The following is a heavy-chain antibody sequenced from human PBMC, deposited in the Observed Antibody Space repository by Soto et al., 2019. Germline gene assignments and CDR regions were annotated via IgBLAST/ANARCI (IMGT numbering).Heavy chain of an antibody. D-gene: IGHD3-10*01. J-gene: IGHJ6*02. Sequence: QVQLVESGGGVVQPGRSLRLSCAASGFTFSSYGMHWVRQAPGKGLEWVAVIWYDGSNKYYADSVKGRFTISRDNSKNTLSLQINSLRAEDTAVYYCARADGYYYGSGEYPPYYYGMDVWGQGTTVTVSS. CDR1: GFTFSSYG. CDR3: ARADGYYYGSGEYPPYYYGMDV. CDR2: IWYDGSNK. V-gene: IGHV3-33*01.